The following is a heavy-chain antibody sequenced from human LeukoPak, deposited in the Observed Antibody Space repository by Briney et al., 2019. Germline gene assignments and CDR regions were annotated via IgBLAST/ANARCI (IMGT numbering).Heavy chain of an antibody. J-gene: IGHJ4*02. V-gene: IGHV4-38-2*02. CDR1: GYSISSGYY. CDR2: IYHSGST. CDR3: ARSRGYSVTADY. Sequence: SETLSLTCTVSGYSISSGYYWGWIRQPPGKGLEWIGSIYHSGSTYYSPSLKSRVTISVDTSKNQFSLKLSSVTAADTAVYYCARSRGYSVTADYWGQGTLVTVSS. D-gene: IGHD5-18*01.